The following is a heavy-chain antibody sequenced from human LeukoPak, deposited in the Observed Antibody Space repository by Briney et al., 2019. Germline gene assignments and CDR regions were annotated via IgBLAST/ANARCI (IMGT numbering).Heavy chain of an antibody. D-gene: IGHD1/OR15-1a*01. CDR2: IYYSGST. CDR3: ARRNREMDY. J-gene: IGHJ4*02. CDR1: GGSISSYY. Sequence: KASETLSLTCTVSGGSISSYYWSWIRQPPGKGLEWIGYIYYSGSTNYNPSLKSRVTISVDTSKNQFSLKLSSVTAADTAVYHCARRNREMDYWGQGTLVTVSS. V-gene: IGHV4-59*01.